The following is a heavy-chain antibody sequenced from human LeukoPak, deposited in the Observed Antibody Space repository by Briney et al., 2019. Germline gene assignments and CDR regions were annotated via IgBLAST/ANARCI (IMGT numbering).Heavy chain of an antibody. CDR3: ARETLGDLTFDY. D-gene: IGHD2-21*02. J-gene: IGHJ4*02. Sequence: GGSLRLSCAASGFTFSSYSMNWVRQAPGKGLEWVSSISSSSSYIYYADSVKGRFTISRDNAKNSLYLQMNSLRAEDTAVYYCARETLGDLTFDYWGRGPLVTVSS. CDR2: ISSSSSYI. CDR1: GFTFSSYS. V-gene: IGHV3-21*01.